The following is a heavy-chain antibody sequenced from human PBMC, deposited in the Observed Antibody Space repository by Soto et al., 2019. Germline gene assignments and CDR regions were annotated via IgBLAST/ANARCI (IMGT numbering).Heavy chain of an antibody. Sequence: PVGSLRLSCASSVFTFSNAWMSCVRHAPGKWLEWVGRIKSKTDGGTTDYAAPVKGRFTISRDDSKNTLYLQMNSLKTEDTAVYYCTTDAPNTMLVARIEYWGQGTLVTVSS. V-gene: IGHV3-15*01. CDR2: IKSKTDGGTT. CDR3: TTDAPNTMLVARIEY. CDR1: VFTFSNAW. D-gene: IGHD3-22*01. J-gene: IGHJ4*02.